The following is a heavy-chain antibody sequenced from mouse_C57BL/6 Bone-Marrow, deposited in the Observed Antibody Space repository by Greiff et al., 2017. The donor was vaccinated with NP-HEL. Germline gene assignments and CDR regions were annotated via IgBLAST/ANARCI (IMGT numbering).Heavy chain of an antibody. Sequence: EVQLVESGGGLVQPGGSLKLSCAASGFTFSDYYMYWVRQTPEKRLEWVAYISNGGGSTYYPDTVKGRFTISRDNAKNTLYLQMSRLKSEDTAMYYCARLEDYGSSYGFAYWGQGTLVTVSA. CDR2: ISNGGGST. CDR1: GFTFSDYY. J-gene: IGHJ3*01. V-gene: IGHV5-12*01. CDR3: ARLEDYGSSYGFAY. D-gene: IGHD1-1*01.